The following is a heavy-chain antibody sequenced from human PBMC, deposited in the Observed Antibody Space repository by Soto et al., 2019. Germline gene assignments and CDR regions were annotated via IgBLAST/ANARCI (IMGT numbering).Heavy chain of an antibody. V-gene: IGHV1-18*01. J-gene: IGHJ3*02. Sequence: ASVKVSCKASGYTFTSYGISWVRQAPGQGLEWMGWISAYNGNTNYAQKLQGRVTMTTDTSTSTAYMELRSLRSDDTAVYYCARDNYYDSSGYLLYGLKAFDIWGQGKIVPVS. CDR3: ARDNYYDSSGYLLYGLKAFDI. CDR1: GYTFTSYG. D-gene: IGHD3-22*01. CDR2: ISAYNGNT.